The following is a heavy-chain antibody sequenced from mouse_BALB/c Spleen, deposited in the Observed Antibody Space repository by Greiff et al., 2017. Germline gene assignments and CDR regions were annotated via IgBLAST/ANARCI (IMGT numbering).Heavy chain of an antibody. V-gene: IGHV1S81*02. CDR3: AREGVGYFDY. Sequence: QVHVKQPGAELVKPGASVKLSCKASGYTFTSYWMHWVKQRPGQGLEWIGEINPSNGRTNYNEKFKSKATLTVDKSSSTAYMQLSSLTSEDSAVYYCAREGVGYFDYWGQGTTRTVSS. D-gene: IGHD1-1*02. CDR1: GYTFTSYW. CDR2: INPSNGRT. J-gene: IGHJ2*01.